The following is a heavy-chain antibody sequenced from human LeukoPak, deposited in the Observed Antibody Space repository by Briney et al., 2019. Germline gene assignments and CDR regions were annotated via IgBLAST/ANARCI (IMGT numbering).Heavy chain of an antibody. CDR2: IYSGGST. Sequence: PGGSLRLSCAASGFTVSSNYMSWVRQAPGKGLEWVSVIYSGGSTYYADSVKGRFTISRDNSKNTLYLQMNSLRAEDTAVYYCARDDYYDSSGYCFDYWGQGTLVTVSS. CDR1: GFTVSSNY. J-gene: IGHJ4*02. V-gene: IGHV3-66*01. D-gene: IGHD3-22*01. CDR3: ARDDYYDSSGYCFDY.